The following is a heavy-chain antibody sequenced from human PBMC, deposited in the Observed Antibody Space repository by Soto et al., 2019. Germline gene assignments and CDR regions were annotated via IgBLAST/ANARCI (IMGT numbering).Heavy chain of an antibody. Sequence: PSETLSLTCIVSGESISSSSYYWGWIRQPPGKGLELIGSIYYSGRTYYNPSFKSRVTISIDTSKNQFSLKLSSVTATDTAVYCCARQRTTVVTQAYFDHWGQGALVTV. CDR2: IYYSGRT. V-gene: IGHV4-39*01. CDR1: GESISSSSYY. D-gene: IGHD2-21*02. J-gene: IGHJ4*02. CDR3: ARQRTTVVTQAYFDH.